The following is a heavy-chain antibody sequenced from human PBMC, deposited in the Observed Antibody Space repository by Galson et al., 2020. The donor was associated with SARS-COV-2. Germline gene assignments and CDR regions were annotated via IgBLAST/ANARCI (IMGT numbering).Heavy chain of an antibody. CDR1: GYFLSKIS. V-gene: IGHV1-24*01. CDR3: ATGIGSAFDL. CDR2: FDPGEGEI. D-gene: IGHD1-26*01. J-gene: IGHJ3*01. Sequence: ASVKVSCKVSGYFLSKISMHWVRQAPGKGLEWMGGFDPGEGEIIYAQSFQGRITVTEDISTDIAYMELNSLRSDDTAIYYCATGIGSAFDLWGQGTLVNVSS.